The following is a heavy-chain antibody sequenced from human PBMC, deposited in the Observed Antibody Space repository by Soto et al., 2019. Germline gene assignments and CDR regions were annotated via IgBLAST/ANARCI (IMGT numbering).Heavy chain of an antibody. D-gene: IGHD3-10*01. J-gene: IGHJ6*02. CDR3: ARAGLLWFGELPPGMDV. Sequence: SETLSLTCAVYCGSFSGYYWSWIRQPPGKGLEWIGEINHSGSTNYNPSLKSRVTISVDTSKNQFSLKLSSVTAADTAVYYCARAGLLWFGELPPGMDVWGQGTTVTVSS. V-gene: IGHV4-34*01. CDR2: INHSGST. CDR1: CGSFSGYY.